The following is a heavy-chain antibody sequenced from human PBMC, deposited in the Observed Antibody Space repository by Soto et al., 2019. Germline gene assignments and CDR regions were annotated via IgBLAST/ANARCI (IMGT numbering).Heavy chain of an antibody. J-gene: IGHJ2*01. CDR2: INAGNGNT. V-gene: IGHV1-3*01. D-gene: IGHD2-2*01. CDR1: GYTFTSYA. CDR3: ARDNSRSVVPAAKNWYIDR. Sequence: GASVKVSCKASGYTFTSYAMHWVRQAPGQRLEWMGWINAGNGNTKYSQKFQGRVTITRDTSASTAYMELSSLRSEDTAVYYCARDNSRSVVPAAKNWYIDRWGRGTRVSVAS.